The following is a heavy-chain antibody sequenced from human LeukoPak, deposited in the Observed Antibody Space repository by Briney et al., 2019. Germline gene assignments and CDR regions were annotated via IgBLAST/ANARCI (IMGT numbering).Heavy chain of an antibody. CDR3: ARDQGNYSRFDY. CDR2: ISYDGSNK. Sequence: PGRSLRLSCAASGFTFSSYGMHWVRQAPGKGLEWVAVISYDGSNKYYADSVKGRFTISRDNSKNTLYLQMNSLRAEDTAVYYCARDQGNYSRFDYWGQGTLVTVSS. CDR1: GFTFSSYG. J-gene: IGHJ4*02. V-gene: IGHV3-30*03. D-gene: IGHD1-7*01.